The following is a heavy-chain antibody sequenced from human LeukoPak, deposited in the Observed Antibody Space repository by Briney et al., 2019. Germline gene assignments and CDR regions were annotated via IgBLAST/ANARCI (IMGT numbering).Heavy chain of an antibody. CDR3: AREGYDILTGIHDGFDP. V-gene: IGHV3-21*01. CDR1: GFTFSSYS. CDR2: ISSSSSYI. J-gene: IGHJ5*02. D-gene: IGHD3-9*01. Sequence: PGGSLRLSRAASGFTFSSYSMNWVRQAPGKGLEWVSSISSSSSYIYYADSVKGRFTISRDNAKNSLYLQMNSLRAEDTAVYYCAREGYDILTGIHDGFDPWGQGTLVTVSS.